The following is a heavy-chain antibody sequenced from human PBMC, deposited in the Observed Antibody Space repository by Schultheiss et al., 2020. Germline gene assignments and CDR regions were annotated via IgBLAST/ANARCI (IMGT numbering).Heavy chain of an antibody. CDR3: ARGQHYDFWSDRRFDP. D-gene: IGHD3-3*01. Sequence: SETLSLTCAVSGYSISSGYYWGWIRQPPGKGLEWIGSIYHSGSTYYNPSLKSRVTISVDTSKNQFSLKLNAVTAADTAVYYCARGQHYDFWSDRRFDPWGQGTLVTVS. CDR1: GYSISSGYY. V-gene: IGHV4-38-2*01. J-gene: IGHJ5*02. CDR2: IYHSGST.